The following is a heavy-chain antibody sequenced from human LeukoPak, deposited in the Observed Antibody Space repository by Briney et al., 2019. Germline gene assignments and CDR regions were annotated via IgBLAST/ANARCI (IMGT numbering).Heavy chain of an antibody. J-gene: IGHJ4*02. V-gene: IGHV3-7*03. CDR2: IKQDGSEK. D-gene: IGHD3-10*01. CDR3: AKDKAQAYYASGSLVL. CDR1: GFTFSSYW. Sequence: GGSLRLSCAASGFTFSSYWMSWVRQAPGKGLEWVANIKQDGSEKNYVDSVKGRFTISRDNAKGSLYLQMNNLRTEDTALYYCAKDKAQAYYASGSLVLWGQGTLVTVSS.